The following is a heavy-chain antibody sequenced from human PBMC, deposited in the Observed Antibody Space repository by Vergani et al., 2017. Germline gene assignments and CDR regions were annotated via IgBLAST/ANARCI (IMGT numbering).Heavy chain of an antibody. CDR3: VRGVTHFDY. CDR1: GFTFSSYA. D-gene: IGHD3-10*01. V-gene: IGHV3-30*01. J-gene: IGHJ4*02. CDR2: ISYDGSNK. Sequence: QVQLVESGGGVVQPGRSLRLSCAASGFTFSSYAMHWVRQAPGKGLGWVAVISYDGSNKYYADSVKGRFTISRDNSKNTLYLQMNSLRAEDTALYYSVRGVTHFDYWGQGTLVTVSS.